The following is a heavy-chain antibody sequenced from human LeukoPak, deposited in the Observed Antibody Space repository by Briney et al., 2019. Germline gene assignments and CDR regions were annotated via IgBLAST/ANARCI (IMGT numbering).Heavy chain of an antibody. D-gene: IGHD6-19*01. V-gene: IGHV3-15*01. J-gene: IGHJ4*02. CDR2: IKKKADGGTA. CDR3: TTIRQYNSGWYVSPGGFDS. Sequence: GRSLRLSCAASGVNFNNFEMNWVRQAPGKGLEWAGGIKKKADGGTADYAASVKGRFRFSRDESKNTLYLQMDRQKNEDTAVYYCTTIRQYNSGWYVSPGGFDSWGQGTLVTVSS. CDR1: GVNFNNFE.